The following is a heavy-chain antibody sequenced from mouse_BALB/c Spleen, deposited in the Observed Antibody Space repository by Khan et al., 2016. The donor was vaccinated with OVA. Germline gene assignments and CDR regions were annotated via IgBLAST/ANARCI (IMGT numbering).Heavy chain of an antibody. CDR1: GYSFTSYL. J-gene: IGHJ3*01. CDR2: IYPGNSDT. Sequence: EVQLQQSGTVLARPGASVKMSCKASGYSFTSYLIHWVKQRPGQGLAWIGDIYPGNSDTPSNQKFKDKAKLTADTSATTAYMELSSLTNEDSAVDYCARGGYSPFAYWGQGTLVTVSA. CDR3: ARGGYSPFAY. V-gene: IGHV1-5*01. D-gene: IGHD2-12*01.